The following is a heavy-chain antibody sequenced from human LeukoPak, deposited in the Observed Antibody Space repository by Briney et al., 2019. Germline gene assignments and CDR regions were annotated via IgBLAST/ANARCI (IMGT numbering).Heavy chain of an antibody. Sequence: ASVKVSCKASGYTFTGYYMHWVRQAPGQGLEWMGWINPNSGGTNYAQKFQGRVTMTRDTPISTAYMELSRLRSDDTAVYYCARPRGYSSSDFDYWGQGTLVTVSS. D-gene: IGHD6-6*01. CDR3: ARPRGYSSSDFDY. V-gene: IGHV1-2*02. CDR2: INPNSGGT. CDR1: GYTFTGYY. J-gene: IGHJ4*02.